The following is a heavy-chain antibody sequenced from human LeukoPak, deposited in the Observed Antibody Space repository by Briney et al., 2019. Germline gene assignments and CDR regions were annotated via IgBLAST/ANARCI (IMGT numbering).Heavy chain of an antibody. CDR3: ARDLATVTFDY. Sequence: GGSLRLSCAASGFTFSSYSMNWVRQAPGKGLEWLSYISSSSSSTIYCADSVKGRFTISRDNAKNSLYLQMNSLRAEDTAVYYCARDLATVTFDYWGQGTLVTVSS. CDR1: GFTFSSYS. V-gene: IGHV3-48*01. J-gene: IGHJ4*02. D-gene: IGHD4-11*01. CDR2: ISSSSSSTI.